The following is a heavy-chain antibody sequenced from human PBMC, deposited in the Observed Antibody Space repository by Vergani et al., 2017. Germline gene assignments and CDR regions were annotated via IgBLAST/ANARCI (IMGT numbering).Heavy chain of an antibody. CDR2: IYHSGST. CDR3: ARDGRITGIDY. Sequence: QVQLQESGPGLVKPSETLSLTCAVSGYSISSGYYWGWIRQPPGKGLEWIGSIYHSGSTYYNPSLKSRVTISVDTSKNQFSLKLSSVTAADTAVYYCARDGRITGIDYWGQGTLVTVSS. CDR1: GYSISSGYY. J-gene: IGHJ4*02. D-gene: IGHD1-20*01. V-gene: IGHV4-38-2*02.